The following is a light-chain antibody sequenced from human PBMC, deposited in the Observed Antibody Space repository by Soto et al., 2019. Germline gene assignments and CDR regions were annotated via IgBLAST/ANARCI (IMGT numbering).Light chain of an antibody. V-gene: IGKV3-11*01. CDR2: DAS. CDR1: QSVSSY. CDR3: QQRSNWPLS. Sequence: EIVLTQSPATLSLSPGERATLSCRASQSVSSYLAWYQQKPGQAPRLLIYDASNRATGIPARFSGSGSGTDFPLTIRSLEPEDSAVYYCQQRSNWPLSFGGGTKVEIK. J-gene: IGKJ4*01.